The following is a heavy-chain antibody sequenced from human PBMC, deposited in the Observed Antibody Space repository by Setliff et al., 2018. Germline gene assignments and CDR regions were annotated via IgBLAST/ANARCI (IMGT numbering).Heavy chain of an antibody. J-gene: IGHJ4*02. CDR3: ARGGLTYGIFDY. D-gene: IGHD4-17*01. CDR1: GYTFTSYY. V-gene: IGHV1-69*13. CDR2: INPIFGTA. Sequence: SVKVSCKASGYTFTSYYMHWVRQAPGQGLEWMGIINPIFGTANYAQKFQGRVTVTADESTSTAYMELSSLRSEDTAVYYCARGGLTYGIFDYWGQGTLVTVSS.